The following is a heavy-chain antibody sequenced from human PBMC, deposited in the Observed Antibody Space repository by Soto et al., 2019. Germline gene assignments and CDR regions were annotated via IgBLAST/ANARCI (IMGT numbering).Heavy chain of an antibody. V-gene: IGHV1-2*04. CDR3: ARGAIFGVVIIQDDAFDI. J-gene: IGHJ3*02. CDR2: INPNSGGT. D-gene: IGHD3-3*01. CDR1: GYTFTGYY. Sequence: GASVKVSCKASGYTFTGYYMHWVRQAPGQGLEWMGWINPNSGGTNYAQKFQGWITMTRDTSISTAYMELSRLRSDDTAVYYCARGAIFGVVIIQDDAFDIWGQGTTVTVSS.